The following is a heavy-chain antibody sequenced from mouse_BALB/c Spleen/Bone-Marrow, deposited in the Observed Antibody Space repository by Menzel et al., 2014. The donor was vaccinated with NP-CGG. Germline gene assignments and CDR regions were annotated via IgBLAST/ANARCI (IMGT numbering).Heavy chain of an antibody. D-gene: IGHD1-1*02. V-gene: IGHV5-17*02. CDR1: GFTFSSFG. J-gene: IGHJ1*01. CDR2: ISSGSSTI. CDR3: ARWGRWGNWYFDV. Sequence: EVHLVESGGGLVQPGGSRKLSCAASGFTFSSFGMHWVRQAPEKGLEWVAYISSGSSTIYYADTVKGRFTISRDNLKNTLFLQMTSLRSEDTAMYYCARWGRWGNWYFDVWGAGTTVTVSS.